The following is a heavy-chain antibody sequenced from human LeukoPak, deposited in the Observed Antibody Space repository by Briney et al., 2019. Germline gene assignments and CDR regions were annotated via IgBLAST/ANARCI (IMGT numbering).Heavy chain of an antibody. V-gene: IGHV4-59*01. CDR2: IYYSGST. J-gene: IGHJ4*02. D-gene: IGHD5-18*01. CDR1: GGSISNYH. Sequence: SETLSLTCTVYGGSISNYHWSWIRQPPAKGLEWNGYIYYSGSTNYNPSLKSRVTISVDTSKKQFSLKLSSVTAADTAVYYCARSGGYNYGQRFDYWGQGSLVTVS. CDR3: ARSGGYNYGQRFDY.